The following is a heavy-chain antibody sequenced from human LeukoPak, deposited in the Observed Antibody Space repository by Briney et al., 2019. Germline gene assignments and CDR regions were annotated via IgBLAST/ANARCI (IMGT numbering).Heavy chain of an antibody. CDR2: ISSAGAST. CDR3: AKDGSTEQTSSFDY. D-gene: IGHD2-2*01. V-gene: IGHV3-23*01. CDR1: GFQFDNYA. J-gene: IGHJ4*02. Sequence: GGSLRLSCAASGFQFDNYAMSWVRQTPRKELEWVSTISSAGASTYYADSVKGRFTISRDNFKNTLYLQMDSLGAEDTALYFCAKDGSTEQTSSFDYWGQGTLVTVSS.